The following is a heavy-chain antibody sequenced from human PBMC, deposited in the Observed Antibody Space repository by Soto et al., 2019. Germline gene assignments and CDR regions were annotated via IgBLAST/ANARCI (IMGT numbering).Heavy chain of an antibody. CDR1: GFSFSTYA. D-gene: IGHD2-21*01. V-gene: IGHV3-23*01. CDR2: ISGSGDGT. CDR3: AKDRLYGYSPLDY. Sequence: EVQLLESGGGLVQPGGSLRLSCAASGFSFSTYAMHWVRQAPGKGLEWVSAISGSGDGTYFADSVKGRFTISRDNSKDMLYMQMSSLRADDTAVYYCAKDRLYGYSPLDYGGQGTLVTVSS. J-gene: IGHJ4*02.